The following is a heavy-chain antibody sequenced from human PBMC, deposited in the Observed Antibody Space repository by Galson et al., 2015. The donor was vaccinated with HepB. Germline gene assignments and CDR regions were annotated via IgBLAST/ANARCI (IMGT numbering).Heavy chain of an antibody. J-gene: IGHJ4*02. V-gene: IGHV3-23*01. Sequence: SLRLSCAASGFTFSNYGMSWVRQAPGKGLEWVSTASKTVPTTYYADSVRGRFTISRDNSRNIVYLQMNSLRDEDTAVYYCAKRGTISQYFFDYWGQGILVTVSS. CDR2: ASKTVPTT. CDR1: GFTFSNYG. D-gene: IGHD2-2*01. CDR3: AKRGTISQYFFDY.